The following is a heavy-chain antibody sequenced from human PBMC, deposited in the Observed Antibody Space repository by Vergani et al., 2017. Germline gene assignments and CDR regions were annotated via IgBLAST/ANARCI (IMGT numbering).Heavy chain of an antibody. J-gene: IGHJ4*02. V-gene: IGHV3-30*02. Sequence: QVQLVETGGGVVQPGGSLRLYCATSGFSFNTYGAHWVRPAPSKGLEWVAFIGYDGRIKYNVDSVKGRFTISRDTSKKTLSLQMRSLRADDTAVYYCAKDGRENSDYGYFDYWGQGTLVTVSS. D-gene: IGHD4-17*01. CDR1: GFSFNTYG. CDR2: IGYDGRIK. CDR3: AKDGRENSDYGYFDY.